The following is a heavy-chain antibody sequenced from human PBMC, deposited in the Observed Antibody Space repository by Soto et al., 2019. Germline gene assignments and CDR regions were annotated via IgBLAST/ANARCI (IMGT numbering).Heavy chain of an antibody. D-gene: IGHD1-1*01. Sequence: PSQTLSLTCTVSVASFTSYYWSWTRQPPGKGLGWIGYIYYGEQTKYNPSLKNRVTISRDTSKNQVFLMLTSVTAADTAMYYWARRRTERHNWFDPWGQGTLVTVSS. CDR1: VASFTSYY. J-gene: IGHJ5*02. V-gene: IGHV4-59*01. CDR3: ARRRTERHNWFDP. CDR2: IYYGEQT.